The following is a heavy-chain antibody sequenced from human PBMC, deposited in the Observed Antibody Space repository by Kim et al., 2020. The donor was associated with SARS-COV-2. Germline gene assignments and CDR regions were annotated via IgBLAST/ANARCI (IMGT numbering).Heavy chain of an antibody. D-gene: IGHD5-12*01. CDR3: ARIVATIGGGFDY. J-gene: IGHJ4*02. CDR2: IYYSGST. V-gene: IGHV4-39*01. Sequence: SETLSLTCTVSGGSISSSSYYWGWIRQPPGKGLEWIGSIYYSGSTYYNPSLKSRVTISVDTSKNQFSLKLSSVTAADTAVYYCARIVATIGGGFDYWGQGTLVTVSS. CDR1: GGSISSSSYY.